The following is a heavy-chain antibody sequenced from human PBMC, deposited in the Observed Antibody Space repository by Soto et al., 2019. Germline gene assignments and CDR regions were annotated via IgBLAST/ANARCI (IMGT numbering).Heavy chain of an antibody. CDR2: IYYSGST. J-gene: IGHJ5*02. D-gene: IGHD1-1*01. CDR3: ARDWNESSGFDP. Sequence: QVQLQESGPGLVKPSETLSLTCTVSGGSISSYYWSWIRQPPGKGLEWIGYIYYSGSTNYNPSLKSRVNISVDPSKNQFSLKLSSVTAADTAVYYCARDWNESSGFDPWGQGTLVTVSS. CDR1: GGSISSYY. V-gene: IGHV4-59*01.